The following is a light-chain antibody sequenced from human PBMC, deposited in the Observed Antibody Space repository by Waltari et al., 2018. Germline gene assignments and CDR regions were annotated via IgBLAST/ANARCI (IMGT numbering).Light chain of an antibody. Sequence: QSALTQPASVSGSPGQSLTIPCTGTSSDIGDYNYVSWYQQRPGTAPQLMIFDVTNRPSGVSNRFSGSKSGNTASLTISGLRADDEAHYYCSSYSTTNTIVFGTGTKVTVL. J-gene: IGLJ1*01. CDR2: DVT. V-gene: IGLV2-14*01. CDR3: SSYSTTNTIV. CDR1: SSDIGDYNY.